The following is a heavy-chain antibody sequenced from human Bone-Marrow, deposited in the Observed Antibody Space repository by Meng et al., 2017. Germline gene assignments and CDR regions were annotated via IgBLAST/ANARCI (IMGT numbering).Heavy chain of an antibody. CDR2: ISSSGSTI. CDR1: GFTFSDYY. D-gene: IGHD3-10*01. V-gene: IGHV3-11*04. CDR3: ARTVRGGFGKRENYYYGMDF. J-gene: IGHJ6*02. Sequence: GWSLRLSCAASGFTFSDYYMSWIRQAPGKGLAWVLYISSSGSTIYYADSVKGRFTISRDNAKHSLCPQMNSLRAEDTAVSYCARTVRGGFGKRENYYYGMDFWGQGTTVTVSS.